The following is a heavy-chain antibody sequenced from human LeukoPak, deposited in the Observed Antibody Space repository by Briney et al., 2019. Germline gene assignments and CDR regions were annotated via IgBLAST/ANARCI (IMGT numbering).Heavy chain of an antibody. CDR1: GGSISSSSYY. CDR2: IYYSGST. CDR3: ARLCVYYYDSSGYYYVWFDP. D-gene: IGHD3-22*01. Sequence: PSETLSLTCTVSGGSISSSSYYWGWIRQPPGKGLEWIGSIYYSGSTYYNPSLKSRLTISVDTSKNQFSLKLSSVTAADTAVYYCARLCVYYYDSSGYYYVWFDPWGQGTLVTGSS. J-gene: IGHJ5*02. V-gene: IGHV4-39*01.